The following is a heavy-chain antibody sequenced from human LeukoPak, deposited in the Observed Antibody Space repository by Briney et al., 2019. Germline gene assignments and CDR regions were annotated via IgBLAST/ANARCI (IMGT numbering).Heavy chain of an antibody. D-gene: IGHD6-19*01. Sequence: GGSLRLSCAASGFTFSSYWMYWVRQAPGQGLEWVANIKQDGSEKYYVDSVKGRFTISRDNTKNSLYLQMNSLRAEDTAVYYCVSGWYYFDYWGQGTLVTVSS. V-gene: IGHV3-7*03. CDR2: IKQDGSEK. CDR1: GFTFSSYW. CDR3: VSGWYYFDY. J-gene: IGHJ4*02.